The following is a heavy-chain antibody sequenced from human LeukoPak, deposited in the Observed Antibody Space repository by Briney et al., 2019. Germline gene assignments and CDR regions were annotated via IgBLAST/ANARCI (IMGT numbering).Heavy chain of an antibody. D-gene: IGHD3-3*01. Sequence: SVKVSCKASGGTFSSYAISWVRQAPGQGLEWMGGIIPIFGTANYAQKFQGRVTITADESTSTAYMELSSLRSEDTAVYYCAREKTRSVFSNWFDPWGQGTLVTVSS. CDR2: IIPIFGTA. CDR1: GGTFSSYA. V-gene: IGHV1-69*01. J-gene: IGHJ5*02. CDR3: AREKTRSVFSNWFDP.